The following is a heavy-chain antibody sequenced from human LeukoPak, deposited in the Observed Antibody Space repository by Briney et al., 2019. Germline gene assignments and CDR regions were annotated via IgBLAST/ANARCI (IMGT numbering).Heavy chain of an antibody. D-gene: IGHD3-16*01. CDR1: GGSFSGNY. J-gene: IGHJ4*02. CDR2: INNSGST. Sequence: SETLSLTCVVYGGSFSGNYWSWIRQPPGKGLEWIGEINNSGSTNYNPSLKSRVTISVDTSKNQFSLKLSSVTAADTAVYYCARGYNRGSYYNYWGQGTLVTVSS. CDR3: ARGYNRGSYYNY. V-gene: IGHV4-34*01.